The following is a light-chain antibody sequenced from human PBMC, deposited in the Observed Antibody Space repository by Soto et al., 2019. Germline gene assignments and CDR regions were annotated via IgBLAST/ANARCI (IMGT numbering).Light chain of an antibody. J-gene: IGLJ1*01. CDR2: DNN. V-gene: IGLV1-44*01. CDR1: RSNIGRAP. Sequence: QSALTHPPSASGTPGQRFSISCSGSRSNIGRAPVNWYQQLPGTAPKLLIYDNNQRPSGVPDRFSGSKSGTSASLAISGLQSEAEAEYFCAGWDGDLRGFVFGTGTKLTVL. CDR3: AGWDGDLRGFV.